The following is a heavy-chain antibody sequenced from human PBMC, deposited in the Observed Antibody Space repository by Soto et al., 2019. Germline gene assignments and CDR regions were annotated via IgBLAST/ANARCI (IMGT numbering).Heavy chain of an antibody. D-gene: IGHD3-3*01. CDR3: ARHTGEPTYYDFWSGSNWFDP. CDR1: GGTFISYA. CDR2: IIPIFGTA. J-gene: IGHJ5*02. Sequence: GASVKVSCKASGGTFISYAISWVRQAPGQGLEWMGGIIPIFGTANYAQKFQGRVTITADKSTSTAYMELSSLRSEDTAVYYCARHTGEPTYYDFWSGSNWFDPWGQGTLVTVSS. V-gene: IGHV1-69*06.